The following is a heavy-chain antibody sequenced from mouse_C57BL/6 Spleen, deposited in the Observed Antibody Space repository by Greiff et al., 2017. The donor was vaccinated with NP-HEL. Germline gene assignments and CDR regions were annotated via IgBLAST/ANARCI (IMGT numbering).Heavy chain of an antibody. Sequence: QVQLQQSGAELVRPGASVTLSCKASGYTFTDYEMHWVKQTPVHGLEWIGAIDPETGGTAYNQKFKGKAILTADKSSSTAYLELRSLTSEDSAVYYCTSYDGYYYFDYWGQGTTLTVSS. D-gene: IGHD2-3*01. CDR3: TSYDGYYYFDY. V-gene: IGHV1-15*01. J-gene: IGHJ2*01. CDR2: IDPETGGT. CDR1: GYTFTDYE.